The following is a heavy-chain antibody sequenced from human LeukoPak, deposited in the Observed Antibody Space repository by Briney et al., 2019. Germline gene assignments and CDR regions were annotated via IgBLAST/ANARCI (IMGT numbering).Heavy chain of an antibody. CDR1: GGSISSSNW. J-gene: IGHJ2*01. CDR3: ARHGTEYSYWYFDL. Sequence: SETLSLTCAVSGGSISSSNWWSWVRQPPGKGLEWIGEIYHSGSINYNPSLKSRVTISVDKSKNQFSLKLNSVTAADTAFYYCARHGTEYSYWYFDLWGRGTLVTVSS. D-gene: IGHD2/OR15-2a*01. V-gene: IGHV4-4*02. CDR2: IYHSGSI.